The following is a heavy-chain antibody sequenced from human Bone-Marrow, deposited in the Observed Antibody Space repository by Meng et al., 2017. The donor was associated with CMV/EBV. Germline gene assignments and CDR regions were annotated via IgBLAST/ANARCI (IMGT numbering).Heavy chain of an antibody. V-gene: IGHV3-30*02. CDR2: IRSDGSNI. D-gene: IGHD3-3*01. CDR1: RFPFSNYG. J-gene: IGHJ4*02. Sequence: GESLKISCAASRFPFSNYGMHWVRQAPGKGLEWVAFIRSDGSNIYYADSVKGRFTISRDNSKNTLYLQMTSLRAEDTAVYYCAKDRSRQGDYDFWSGYDNYWGQGTLVTVSS. CDR3: AKDRSRQGDYDFWSGYDNY.